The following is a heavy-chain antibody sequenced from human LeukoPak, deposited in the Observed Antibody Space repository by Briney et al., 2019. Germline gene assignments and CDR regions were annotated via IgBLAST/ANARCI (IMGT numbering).Heavy chain of an antibody. Sequence: ASVKVSCKASGYTFTSYGISWLRQAPGQGLEWMGWISAYNGNTNYAQKLQGRVTMTTDTSTSTAYMELRSLRSDDTAVYYCARDRRGWFGEYYFDYWGQGTLVTVSS. CDR1: GYTFTSYG. CDR2: ISAYNGNT. J-gene: IGHJ4*02. V-gene: IGHV1-18*01. D-gene: IGHD3-10*01. CDR3: ARDRRGWFGEYYFDY.